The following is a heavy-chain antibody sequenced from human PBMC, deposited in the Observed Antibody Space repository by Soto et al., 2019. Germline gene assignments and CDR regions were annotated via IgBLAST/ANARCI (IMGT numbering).Heavy chain of an antibody. V-gene: IGHV3-53*01. D-gene: IGHD2-2*01. CDR2: FHSGDRT. CDR1: GFTVSDKY. CDR3: ARVKNGYPYQFEY. J-gene: IGHJ4*02. Sequence: GGSLRLSCAASGFTVSDKYMSWVRQAPGKGLEWVSVFHSGDRTFYADSVKGRFTISRDNSKNTLYLQMNSLRADDTAVYYCARVKNGYPYQFEYRGQGTVVTVSS.